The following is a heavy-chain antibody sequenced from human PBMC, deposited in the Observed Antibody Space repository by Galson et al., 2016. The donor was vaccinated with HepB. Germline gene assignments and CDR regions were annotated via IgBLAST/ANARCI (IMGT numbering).Heavy chain of an antibody. D-gene: IGHD6-13*01. CDR2: ISSGSSYI. Sequence: SLRLSCATSGFTFTRYNMNWVRQAPGKGLEWVSSISSGSSYIYCADSVKGRFTISRDNVKKSLYLQMNSLRPEDTAVYYCARVREQQLLDAFDVWGQGTTVTVSS. J-gene: IGHJ6*02. CDR3: ARVREQQLLDAFDV. V-gene: IGHV3-21*01. CDR1: GFTFTRYN.